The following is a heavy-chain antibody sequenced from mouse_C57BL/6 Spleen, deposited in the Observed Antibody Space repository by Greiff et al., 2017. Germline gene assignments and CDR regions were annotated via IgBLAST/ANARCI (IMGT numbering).Heavy chain of an antibody. V-gene: IGHV14-3*01. CDR2: IDPANGNT. D-gene: IGHD2-2*01. J-gene: IGHJ1*03. Sequence: VQLQQSVAELVRPGASVKLSCTASGFNFKNYCMHWVKQRPEQGLEWIGRIDPANGNTNYAQKFKGKATFTADTSSTTAYLQLISLTSEDTAFEYYARGYYGCRYWYFDVWGTVTTVTVSS. CDR1: GFNFKNYC. CDR3: ARGYYGCRYWYFDV.